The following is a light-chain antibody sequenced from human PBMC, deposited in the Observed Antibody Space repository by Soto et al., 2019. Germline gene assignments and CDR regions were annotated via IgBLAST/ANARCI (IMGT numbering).Light chain of an antibody. CDR3: SSYTGSSTSVI. CDR1: SSDVGTYNY. Sequence: QAASVSGSPGQSITISCTGTSSDVGTYNYVSWYQQHPGKAPKVMIYDFSNRPSGVSNRFSGSKSGNTASLTISGLQAEDEADYYCSSYTGSSTSVIFGGGTKLTVL. J-gene: IGLJ2*01. V-gene: IGLV2-14*03. CDR2: DFS.